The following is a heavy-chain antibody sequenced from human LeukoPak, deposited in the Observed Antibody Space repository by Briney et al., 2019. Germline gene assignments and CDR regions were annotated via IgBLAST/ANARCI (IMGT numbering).Heavy chain of an antibody. Sequence: ASVKVSCKASGYTFSTYAMHWVRQAPGQGLEWMGWINPNSGGTNYAQKFQGRVTMTRDTSISTAYMELSRLRSDDTAVYYCARKPSPYDAFDIWGQGTMVTVSS. CDR1: GYTFSTYA. CDR2: INPNSGGT. J-gene: IGHJ3*02. CDR3: ARKPSPYDAFDI. V-gene: IGHV1-2*02.